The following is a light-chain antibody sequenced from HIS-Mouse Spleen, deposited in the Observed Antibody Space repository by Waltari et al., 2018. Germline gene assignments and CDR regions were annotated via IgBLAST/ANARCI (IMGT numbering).Light chain of an antibody. CDR2: KDS. CDR1: ALPKQY. CDR3: QSADSSGTYWV. J-gene: IGLJ3*02. Sequence: SYELTQPPSVSVSPGQTARITCSGDALPKQYAYWYQQKLGQAPGLVIYKDSERPSGIPERFSGSSSGTTVTLTISGVQAEDEADYYCQSADSSGTYWVFGGGTKLTVL. V-gene: IGLV3-25*03.